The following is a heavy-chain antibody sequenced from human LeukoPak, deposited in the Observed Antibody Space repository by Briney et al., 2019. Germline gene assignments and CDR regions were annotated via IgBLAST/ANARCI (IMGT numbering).Heavy chain of an antibody. CDR2: IKSKTDGGTT. CDR3: TTAMVRGVRAPDY. CDR1: GFTFRNAW. V-gene: IGHV3-15*01. J-gene: IGHJ4*02. Sequence: GGSLRLSCAASGFTFRNAWMSWVRQAPGKGLEWVGRIKSKTDGGTTDYAAPVKGRFTISRDDSKNTLYLQMNSLKTEDTAVYYCTTAMVRGVRAPDYWGQGTLVTVSS. D-gene: IGHD3-10*01.